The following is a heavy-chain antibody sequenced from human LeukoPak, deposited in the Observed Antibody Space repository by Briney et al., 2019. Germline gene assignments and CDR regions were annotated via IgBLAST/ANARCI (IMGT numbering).Heavy chain of an antibody. CDR1: GFTFSSYG. CDR3: ARSLGRNSGYDVVDY. J-gene: IGHJ4*02. D-gene: IGHD5-12*01. Sequence: PGGSLRLSCAASGFTFSSYGMHWVRQAPGKGLEWVAVISYDGSNKYYADSVKGRFTISRDNSKNTLYLQMNSLRAEDTAVYYCARSLGRNSGYDVVDYWGQGTLVTVSS. CDR2: ISYDGSNK. V-gene: IGHV3-30*03.